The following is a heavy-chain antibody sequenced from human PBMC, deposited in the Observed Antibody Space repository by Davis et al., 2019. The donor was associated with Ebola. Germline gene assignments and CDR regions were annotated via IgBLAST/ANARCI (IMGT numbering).Heavy chain of an antibody. CDR3: ARGGPAIVVVPAAILPDY. CDR1: GYTFTSYA. CDR2: INAGNGNT. J-gene: IGHJ4*02. D-gene: IGHD2-2*02. V-gene: IGHV1-3*01. Sequence: AASVKVSCKASGYTFTSYAMHWVRQAPGQRLEWMGWINAGNGNTKYSQKFQGRVTITRDTSASTAYMELSSLRSEDTAVYYCARGGPAIVVVPAAILPDYWGQGTLVTVSS.